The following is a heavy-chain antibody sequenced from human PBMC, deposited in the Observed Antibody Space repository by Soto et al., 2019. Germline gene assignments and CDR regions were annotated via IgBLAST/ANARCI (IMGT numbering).Heavy chain of an antibody. CDR1: GYTFTSYG. CDR2: ISAYKGNT. J-gene: IGHJ5*02. D-gene: IGHD2-8*01. Sequence: GASVQVSCKASGYTFTSYGISWVRQAPGQGLEWMGWISAYKGNTNYAQKLQGRVTMTTDTATSTAYMELRSLRSDDTAVYYCARRYCTNSVCSKGKNWFDPWGQGTLVTVSS. V-gene: IGHV1-18*01. CDR3: ARRYCTNSVCSKGKNWFDP.